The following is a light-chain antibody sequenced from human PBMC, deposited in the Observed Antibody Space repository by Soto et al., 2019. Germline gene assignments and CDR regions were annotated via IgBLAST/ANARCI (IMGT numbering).Light chain of an antibody. CDR3: QEYDSSPWT. V-gene: IGKV3-20*01. J-gene: IGKJ1*01. Sequence: EIVLTQSPGTLSLSPGERATLSCRASQSVSSTYLAWYQQKPGQAPRLLIYATSTRATDIPDKFSGSGSGTDITLTTSRLETEDCAVYDCQEYDSSPWTFGQGTKVEIK. CDR1: QSVSSTY. CDR2: ATS.